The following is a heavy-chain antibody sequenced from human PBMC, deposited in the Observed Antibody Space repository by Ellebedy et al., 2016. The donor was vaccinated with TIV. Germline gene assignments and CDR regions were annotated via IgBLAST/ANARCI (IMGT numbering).Heavy chain of an antibody. J-gene: IGHJ4*02. CDR1: GYTFTSYG. CDR2: FDPEDGET. V-gene: IGHV1-24*01. CDR3: ATDNGQQLADD. Sequence: ASVKVSXXASGYTFTSYGISWVRQAPGKGLEWMGGFDPEDGETIYAQKFQGRVTMTEDTSTDTAYMELSSLRSEDTAVYYCATDNGQQLADDWGQGTLVTVSS. D-gene: IGHD6-13*01.